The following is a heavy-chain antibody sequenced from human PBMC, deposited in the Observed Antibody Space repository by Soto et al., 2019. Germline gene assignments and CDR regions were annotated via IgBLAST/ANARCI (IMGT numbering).Heavy chain of an antibody. CDR2: VTGSGGQI. D-gene: IGHD2-21*01. Sequence: EVQMLESGGGLVQPGGSLRLSCAASGFTISTYAMTWVRQAPGKGLECVSGVTGSGGQIHYADSVKGRFTISKDNSNNTVYLQMSSLRDEETALYYGAKDAVYNDGLWLMDSWGQGTLVTVSS. J-gene: IGHJ5*02. V-gene: IGHV3-23*01. CDR3: AKDAVYNDGLWLMDS. CDR1: GFTISTYA.